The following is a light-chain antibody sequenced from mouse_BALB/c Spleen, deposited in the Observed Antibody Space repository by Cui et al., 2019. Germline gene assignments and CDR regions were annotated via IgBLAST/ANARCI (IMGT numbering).Light chain of an antibody. Sequence: QIVLTQSPALMSASPGEKVTMTCSASSSVSYMYWYQQKPRSSPKPWIYLTSNLASGVPARFSGSGSGTSYSLTISSMEAEDGATYYCQQWSSNPWTFGGGTKLEIK. CDR2: LTS. CDR1: SSVSY. J-gene: IGKJ1*01. V-gene: IGKV4-68*01. CDR3: QQWSSNPWT.